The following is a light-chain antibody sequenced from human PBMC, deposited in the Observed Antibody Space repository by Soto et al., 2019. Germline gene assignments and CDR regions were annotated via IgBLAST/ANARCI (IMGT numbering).Light chain of an antibody. CDR1: QILGRSY. J-gene: IGKJ5*01. CDR3: QQYEISSIT. Sequence: EFVLTQSPGTLSLSPGERASLSCTSSQILGRSYLAWYQHRPGQSPRLLIYAGSRRATGISDRFSGSGSGTDFTLNINRLEPEDSAIYYCQQYEISSITFGQGTRLEIK. V-gene: IGKV3-20*01. CDR2: AGS.